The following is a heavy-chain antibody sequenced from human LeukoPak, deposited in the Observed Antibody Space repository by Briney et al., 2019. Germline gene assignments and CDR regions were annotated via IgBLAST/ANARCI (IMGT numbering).Heavy chain of an antibody. Sequence: SETLSLTCAVYGGSFSGYYWSWIRQPPGKGLEWIGEINHSGSTNYNPSLKSRVTISVDTSKNQFSLQLNSVTPEDTAIYYCVRDLDGFEYWGQGTLVTVSS. CDR1: GGSFSGYY. CDR3: VRDLDGFEY. V-gene: IGHV4-34*01. J-gene: IGHJ4*02. CDR2: INHSGST.